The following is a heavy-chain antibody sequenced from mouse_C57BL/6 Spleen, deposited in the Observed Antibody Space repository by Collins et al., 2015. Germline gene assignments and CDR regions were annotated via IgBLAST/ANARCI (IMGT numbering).Heavy chain of an antibody. V-gene: IGHV3-6*01. Sequence: DVQLQESGPGLVKPSQSLSLTCSVTGYSITSGYYWNWIRQFPGNKLEWMGYISYDGSNNYNPSLKNRISITRDTSKNQFFLKLNSVTTEDTATYYCAREAIYYDYDVEAMDYWGQGTSVTVSS. CDR3: AREAIYYDYDVEAMDY. CDR2: ISYDGSN. D-gene: IGHD2-4*01. CDR1: GYSITSGYY. J-gene: IGHJ4*01.